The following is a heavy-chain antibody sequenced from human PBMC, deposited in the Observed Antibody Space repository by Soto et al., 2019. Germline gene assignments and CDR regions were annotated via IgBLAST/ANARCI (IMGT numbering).Heavy chain of an antibody. CDR1: GFSFSSFG. CDR3: ARDAVMGATKGGNYWFDS. J-gene: IGHJ5*01. D-gene: IGHD1-26*01. V-gene: IGHV3-33*01. Sequence: QVQLVEAGGGVVQPGRSLRLSCAASGFSFSSFGMNWVRQAPGKGLEWVAVIWYDGGNKFYADSVKGRFTISRDNSKNTVYLEMNSLRVGDTAVYYCARDAVMGATKGGNYWFDSWGQGTLVTVSS. CDR2: IWYDGGNK.